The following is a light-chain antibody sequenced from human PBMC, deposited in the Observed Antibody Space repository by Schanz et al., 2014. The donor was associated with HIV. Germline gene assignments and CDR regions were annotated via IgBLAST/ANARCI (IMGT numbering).Light chain of an antibody. CDR2: DVS. J-gene: IGLJ2*01. CDR1: SSDVGGYNY. V-gene: IGLV2-14*01. CDR3: SSHAGRSSFVV. Sequence: QSALTQPASVSGSPGQSITISCTGTSSDVGGYNYVSWYQQHPGKAPKLMIYDVSKRPSGVPDRFSGSKSGNTASLTISGLQAEDEADYYCSSHAGRSSFVVFGGGTKVTVL.